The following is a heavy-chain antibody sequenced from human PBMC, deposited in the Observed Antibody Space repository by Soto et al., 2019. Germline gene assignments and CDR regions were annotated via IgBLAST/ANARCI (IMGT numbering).Heavy chain of an antibody. J-gene: IGHJ6*02. D-gene: IGHD5-18*01. CDR2: IIPIFGTA. Sequence: QVQLVQSGAEVKKPGSSVKVSCKASGGTFSSYAISWVRQAPGQGLEWMGGIIPIFGTANYAQKFQGRVTITADESTSTAYMELSSLRYEDTAVYYCARDGGYSDFYYYYGMDVWGQGTTVTVSS. CDR1: GGTFSSYA. V-gene: IGHV1-69*01. CDR3: ARDGGYSDFYYYYGMDV.